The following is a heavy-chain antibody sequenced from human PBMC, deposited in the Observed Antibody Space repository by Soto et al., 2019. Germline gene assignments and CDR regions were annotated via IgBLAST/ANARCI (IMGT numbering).Heavy chain of an antibody. J-gene: IGHJ3*02. D-gene: IGHD5-18*01. CDR3: ARPISWIQLWSPHDAFDI. Sequence: ASVKVSCKASGYTFTGYYMHWVRQAPGQGLEWMGWINPNSGGTNYAQKFQGRVTMTRDTSISTAYMELSRLRSDDTAVYYCARPISWIQLWSPHDAFDIWGQGTMVTGSS. CDR2: INPNSGGT. V-gene: IGHV1-2*02. CDR1: GYTFTGYY.